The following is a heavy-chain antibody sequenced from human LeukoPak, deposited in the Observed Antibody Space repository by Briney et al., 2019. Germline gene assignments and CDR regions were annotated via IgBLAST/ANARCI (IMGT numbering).Heavy chain of an antibody. CDR3: AKDRADCSNTSCYAFFDY. V-gene: IGHV3-23*01. D-gene: IGHD2-2*01. CDR1: GFTFSNYA. Sequence: GESLKISCAASGFTFSNYAINWVRQAPGKGLEWVSGISGSGGSTFYADSVKGRFTISRDNSKTTLYLQMNSLRAEDTAVYYCAKDRADCSNTSCYAFFDYWGQGTLVTVSP. J-gene: IGHJ4*02. CDR2: ISGSGGST.